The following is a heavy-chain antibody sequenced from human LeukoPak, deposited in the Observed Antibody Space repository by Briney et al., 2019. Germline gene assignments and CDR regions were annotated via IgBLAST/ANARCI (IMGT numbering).Heavy chain of an antibody. CDR3: ATHYGAYYYDSSGYSYFDY. J-gene: IGHJ4*02. CDR1: GYSFTSYW. V-gene: IGHV5-51*01. CDR2: NYPGDSDT. D-gene: IGHD3-22*01. Sequence: GEALKISCKGSGYSFTSYWIGWVRQVPGEGLEWMGINYPGDSDTRYSPSFQGQVTISAAKSISTAYLQSISLKASDTAMYYCATHYGAYYYDSSGYSYFDYWGQGTLVTVSS.